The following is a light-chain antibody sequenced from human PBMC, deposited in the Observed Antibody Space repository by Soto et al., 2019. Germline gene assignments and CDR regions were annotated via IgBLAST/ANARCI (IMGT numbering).Light chain of an antibody. Sequence: EIVLTQSPGTLSLSPGERATISCRASQSVSSSYLAWYQQKPGQAPRLLIYGASSRATGIPDRFSGSGSGTDFTLTISRLEPEDFAVYYCQHYGSLVLTFGGGTKVEIK. J-gene: IGKJ4*01. V-gene: IGKV3-20*01. CDR3: QHYGSLVLT. CDR2: GAS. CDR1: QSVSSSY.